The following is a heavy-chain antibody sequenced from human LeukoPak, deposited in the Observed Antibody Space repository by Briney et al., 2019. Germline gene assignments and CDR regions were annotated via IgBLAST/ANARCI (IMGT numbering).Heavy chain of an antibody. Sequence: ASVKVSCKASGGTFSSYAISWVRQAPGQGLEGMGGIIPIFGTANYAQKFQGRVTITADESTSTAYMELSSLRSEDTAVYYCARDRGVQLWLSSRQNAFDIWGQGTMVTVSS. D-gene: IGHD5-18*01. CDR3: ARDRGVQLWLSSRQNAFDI. V-gene: IGHV1-69*13. J-gene: IGHJ3*02. CDR2: IIPIFGTA. CDR1: GGTFSSYA.